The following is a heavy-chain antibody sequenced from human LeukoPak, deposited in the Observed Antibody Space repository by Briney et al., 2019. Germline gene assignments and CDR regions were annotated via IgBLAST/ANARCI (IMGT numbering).Heavy chain of an antibody. CDR3: AKSFLELEAYDYYMDV. J-gene: IGHJ6*03. Sequence: PAGSLRLSCAASGFTFSRYGMHWVRQAPGKGLEWVAVIWADESNSYYADSVKGRFTISKDNSKKTLDLQMNNLRLEDTAVYYCAKSFLELEAYDYYMDVWGKGTTVTVS. V-gene: IGHV3-33*06. D-gene: IGHD1-7*01. CDR1: GFTFSRYG. CDR2: IWADESNS.